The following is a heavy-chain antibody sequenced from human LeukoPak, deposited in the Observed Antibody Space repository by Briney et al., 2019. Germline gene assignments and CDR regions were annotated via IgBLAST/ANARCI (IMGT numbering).Heavy chain of an antibody. J-gene: IGHJ4*02. CDR1: GYSFTTYW. D-gene: IGHD1-26*01. V-gene: IGHV5-51*01. CDR3: ARQYSGNFESYYFDY. Sequence: GEALKISFKGSGYSFTTYWIGWVRPMPGKGLEGMGIIYPGDSDTRYSPSFQGLVTISADKSISTAYLQWSSLKASGTAMYYCARQYSGNFESYYFDYWGQGTLVTVSS. CDR2: IYPGDSDT.